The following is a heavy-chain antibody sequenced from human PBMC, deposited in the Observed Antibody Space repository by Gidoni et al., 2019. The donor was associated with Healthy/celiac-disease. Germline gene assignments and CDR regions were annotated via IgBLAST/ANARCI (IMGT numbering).Heavy chain of an antibody. CDR3: AREGRDGYNFDYYYGMDV. D-gene: IGHD5-12*01. V-gene: IGHV4-30-4*01. Sequence: QVQLQESGPGLVKPSQTLSLTCTVSGGSISSGDYYWSWIRQPPGKGLEWIGYIYYSGSTYYNPSLKSRVTISVDTSKNQFSLKLSSVTAADTAVYYCAREGRDGYNFDYYYGMDVWGQGTTVTVSS. J-gene: IGHJ6*02. CDR1: GGSISSGDYY. CDR2: IYYSGST.